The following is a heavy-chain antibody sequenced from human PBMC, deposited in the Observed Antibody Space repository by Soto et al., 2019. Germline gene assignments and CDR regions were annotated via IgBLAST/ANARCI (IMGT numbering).Heavy chain of an antibody. V-gene: IGHV3-48*01. J-gene: IGHJ3*01. CDR3: ARPMTGRQTNDAFDL. CDR2: INPTGTND. D-gene: IGHD3-9*01. CDR1: GFTFSVYS. Sequence: GGSLRLSCTASGFTFSVYSMNWVRQAPGRGPEWISYINPTGTNDYYGDSVKGRFTISRDSAKNSLYLQMSSLRAEDTAVYFCARPMTGRQTNDAFDLWGQGTMVTVSS.